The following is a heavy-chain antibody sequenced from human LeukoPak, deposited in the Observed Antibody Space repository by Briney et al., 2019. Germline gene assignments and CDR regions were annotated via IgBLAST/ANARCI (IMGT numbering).Heavy chain of an antibody. V-gene: IGHV4-34*01. J-gene: IGHJ5*02. CDR2: STHSGST. CDR3: ARGQGATVPQVGKNWFDP. Sequence: SETLSLTCGASGASLSGYYWTWIRQSTGKGLEWIGESTHSGSTRYNPSLKSRVIISVGRSKNEISLRLNSVTAADTAVYYCARGQGATVPQVGKNWFDPWGQGTRVIVSS. D-gene: IGHD1-26*01. CDR1: GASLSGYY.